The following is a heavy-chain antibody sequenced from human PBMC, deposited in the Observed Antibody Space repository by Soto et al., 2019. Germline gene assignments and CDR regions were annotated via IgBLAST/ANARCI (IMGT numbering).Heavy chain of an antibody. CDR2: IWDDGSNK. D-gene: IGHD2-8*02. V-gene: IGHV3-33*08. CDR1: GFTFSSYG. J-gene: IGHJ4*02. Sequence: QVQLVESGGGVVQPGRSLRLSCAASGFTFSSYGVHWVRQAPGKGVEWVAVIWDDGSNKYYADSVKGRFTISRDNSKNTLYLQMNSLRAVDTAVYYCAKVLAPLFDYCGEGTLVTVSS. CDR3: AKVLAPLFDY.